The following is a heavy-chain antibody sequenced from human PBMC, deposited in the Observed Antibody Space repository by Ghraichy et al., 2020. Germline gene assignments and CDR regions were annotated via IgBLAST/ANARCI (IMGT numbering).Heavy chain of an antibody. CDR1: GGSISSSSYY. CDR2: IYYSGST. J-gene: IGHJ4*02. D-gene: IGHD1-1*01. Sequence: SETLSLTCTVSGGSISSSSYYWGWIRQPPGKGLEWIGSIYYSGSTYYNPSLKSRVTISVDTSKNQFSLKLSSVTAADTAVYYCARQLGWNDRAVVDYWGQGTLVTVSS. CDR3: ARQLGWNDRAVVDY. V-gene: IGHV4-39*01.